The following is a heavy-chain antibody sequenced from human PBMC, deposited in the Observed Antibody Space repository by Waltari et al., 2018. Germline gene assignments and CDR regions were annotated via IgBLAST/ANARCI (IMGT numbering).Heavy chain of an antibody. CDR3: ARSYDFWSGYYLGAFDI. D-gene: IGHD3-3*01. V-gene: IGHV2-26*01. CDR1: GFSLSTARMG. Sequence: QVTLKESGPVLVKPTETLTLTCTVSGFSLSTARMGVSWTRQPPGKALEWLAHIFSNDEKSYSTSLKSRLTISKDTSKSQVVLTMTNMDPVDTATYYCARSYDFWSGYYLGAFDIWGQGTMVTVSS. J-gene: IGHJ3*02. CDR2: IFSNDEK.